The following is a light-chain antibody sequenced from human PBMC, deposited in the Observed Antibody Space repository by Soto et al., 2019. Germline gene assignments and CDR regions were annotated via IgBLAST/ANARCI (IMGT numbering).Light chain of an antibody. V-gene: IGKV3-15*01. CDR1: QSVSSN. CDR2: GAS. J-gene: IGKJ1*01. CDR3: LQYNHWPQT. Sequence: EIVMTQSPATLSVSPGERATLSCRASQSVSSNLACYQQKPGQAPRLLIYGASTSATGIQARFRGSRSGTEFTLTINSMHSEDFAVYYCLQYNHWPQTFGQGTKVEIK.